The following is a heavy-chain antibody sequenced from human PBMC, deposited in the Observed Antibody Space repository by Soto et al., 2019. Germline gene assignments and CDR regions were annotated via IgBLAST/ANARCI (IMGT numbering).Heavy chain of an antibody. J-gene: IGHJ4*02. V-gene: IGHV3-23*01. Sequence: GGALRLSCAASGFTFSSYAMSWVRQAPGKGLEWASAISGSGGSTYYADSVKGRFTISRDNSKNTLYLQMNSLRAEDTAVYYCAKDPGPLPIFGVDWGQGTLVTVSS. D-gene: IGHD3-3*01. CDR2: ISGSGGST. CDR1: GFTFSSYA. CDR3: AKDPGPLPIFGVD.